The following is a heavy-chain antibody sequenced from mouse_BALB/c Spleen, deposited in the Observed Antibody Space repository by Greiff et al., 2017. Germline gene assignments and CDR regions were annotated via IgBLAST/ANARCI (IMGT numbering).Heavy chain of an antibody. CDR1: GYTFTSYW. V-gene: IGHV1S81*02. J-gene: IGHJ3*01. Sequence: QVQLQQPGAELVKPGASVKLSCKASGYTFTSYWMHWVKQRPGQGLEWIGEINPSNGRTNYNEKFKSKATLTVDKSSSTAYMQLSSLTSEDSAVYYCARNYGSSPAFAYWGQGTLVTVSA. D-gene: IGHD1-1*01. CDR2: INPSNGRT. CDR3: ARNYGSSPAFAY.